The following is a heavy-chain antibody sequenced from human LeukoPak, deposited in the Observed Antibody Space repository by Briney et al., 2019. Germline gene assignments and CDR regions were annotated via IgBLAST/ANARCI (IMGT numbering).Heavy chain of an antibody. J-gene: IGHJ5*02. D-gene: IGHD3-3*01. CDR3: ARGRGRQIFGVVPQFDP. Sequence: SETLSLTCTVSGGSISSGGYYWSWIRQHPGKGLEWIGYIYYSGSTYYNPSLKSRVTISVDTSKNQFSLKLSSVTAADTAVYYCARGRGRQIFGVVPQFDPWGQGTLVTVSS. V-gene: IGHV4-31*03. CDR1: GGSISSGGYY. CDR2: IYYSGST.